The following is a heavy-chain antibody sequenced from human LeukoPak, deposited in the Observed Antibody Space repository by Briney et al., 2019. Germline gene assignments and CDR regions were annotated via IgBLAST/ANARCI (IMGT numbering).Heavy chain of an antibody. CDR2: IRYDGSKK. V-gene: IGHV3-30*02. J-gene: IGHJ4*02. Sequence: GGSLRLSCAASGFTFSSYGMHWVRQAPGKGLEGVAFIRYDGSKKYFADSVKGRFTISRDNSKNTLYLQMNSLRAEDTALYYCAKDIIESAAGPFDYWGQGTLVTVSS. CDR1: GFTFSSYG. D-gene: IGHD6-13*01. CDR3: AKDIIESAAGPFDY.